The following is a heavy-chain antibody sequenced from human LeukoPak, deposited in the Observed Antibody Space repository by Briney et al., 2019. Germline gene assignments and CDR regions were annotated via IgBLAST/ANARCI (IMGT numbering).Heavy chain of an antibody. CDR1: GFTFSSYE. CDR3: AKDTNTYYDILTGYFLFDY. V-gene: IGHV3-9*01. D-gene: IGHD3-9*01. Sequence: GGSLRLSCAASGFTFSSYEMNWVRQAPGKGLEWVSGISWNSGSIGYADSVKGRFTISRDNAKNSLYLQMNSLRAEDTALYYCAKDTNTYYDILTGYFLFDYWGQGILVTVSS. J-gene: IGHJ4*02. CDR2: ISWNSGSI.